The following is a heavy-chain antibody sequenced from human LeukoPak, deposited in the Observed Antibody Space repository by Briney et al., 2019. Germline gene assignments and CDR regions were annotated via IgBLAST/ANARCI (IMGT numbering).Heavy chain of an antibody. CDR2: IIPIFGTA. Sequence: SVKVSCKASGGTFSSYAISWVRQAPGQGLEWRGGIIPIFGTANYAQKFQGRVTITTDESTSTAYMELSSLRSEDTAVYYCATLIQSSSSNYYYYMDVWGKGTTVTVSS. D-gene: IGHD6-6*01. J-gene: IGHJ6*03. V-gene: IGHV1-69*05. CDR3: ATLIQSSSSNYYYYMDV. CDR1: GGTFSSYA.